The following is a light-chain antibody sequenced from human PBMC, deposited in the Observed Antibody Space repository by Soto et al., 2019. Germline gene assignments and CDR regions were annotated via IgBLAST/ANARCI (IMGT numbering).Light chain of an antibody. J-gene: IGKJ1*01. Sequence: EIVMTQSPDTLSVSPGDRATLSCRASQSVGTNLAWYQQKPGQAPRLLIYGASTRATGIPARFSGSGSGTEFTLTISSLQSEDFAVYSCHQYNNWPPWPFGQGTKVEVK. CDR2: GAS. CDR3: HQYNNWPPWP. V-gene: IGKV3-15*01. CDR1: QSVGTN.